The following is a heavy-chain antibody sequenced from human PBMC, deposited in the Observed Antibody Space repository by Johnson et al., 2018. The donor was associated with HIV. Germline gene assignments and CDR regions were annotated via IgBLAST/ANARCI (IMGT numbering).Heavy chain of an antibody. V-gene: IGHV3-13*01. CDR2: IGTAGDT. CDR1: GFTFSSYD. D-gene: IGHD3-22*01. CDR3: ARGSRYTYDNDDAYLLHAFDI. Sequence: MQLVESGGGLVQPGGSLRLSCAASGFTFSSYDMHWVRQATGKGLEWVSAIGTAGDTYYPGSVKGRFTISRENAKNSLHLQMNSLRVEDTAVYYCARGSRYTYDNDDAYLLHAFDIWGQGTTVTVSS. J-gene: IGHJ3*02.